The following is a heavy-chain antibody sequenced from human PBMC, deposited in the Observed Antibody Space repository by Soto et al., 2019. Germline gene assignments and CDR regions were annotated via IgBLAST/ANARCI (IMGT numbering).Heavy chain of an antibody. CDR2: IYGGGST. V-gene: IGHV3-53*02. CDR1: GFTVSSSY. D-gene: IGHD3-10*01. CDR3: ANAQLGSVGRPVY. J-gene: IGHJ4*02. Sequence: EVQLVETGGDLIQPGGSLRLSCAASGFTVSSSYMSWVRQAPGKGLEWVSVIYGGGSTYYADSVKGRFTISRDNSKNTLYLQMNSLRAEDTAVYYSANAQLGSVGRPVYWGQGTLVTVSS.